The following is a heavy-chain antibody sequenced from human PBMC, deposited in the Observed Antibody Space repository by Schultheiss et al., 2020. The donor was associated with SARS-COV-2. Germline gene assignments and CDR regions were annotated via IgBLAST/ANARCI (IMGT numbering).Heavy chain of an antibody. J-gene: IGHJ4*02. CDR3: ARVEPNYFDY. Sequence: SETLSLTCTVSGGSIRSYYWSWIRQPPGKGLEWIGYISYSGNTNYNPSLKSRVTISLDTSKNHFSLKLSSVTAADTAVYYCARVEPNYFDYWGQGTLVTVSS. CDR2: ISYSGNT. V-gene: IGHV4-59*01. CDR1: GGSIRSYY.